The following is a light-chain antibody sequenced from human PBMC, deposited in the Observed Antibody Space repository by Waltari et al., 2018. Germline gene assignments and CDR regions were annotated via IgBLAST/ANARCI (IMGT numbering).Light chain of an antibody. CDR2: GSS. J-gene: IGKJ1*01. CDR1: QSVSSSY. V-gene: IGKV3-20*01. CDR3: QQYGSSPRT. Sequence: EIVLTQSTGTLSLSPGERATLSCRVSQSVSSSYLAWYQQKPGQAPRLLIYGSSSRATGIPDRFSGSGSGTDFTLTISRLEPEDFAVYYCQQYGSSPRTFGQGTKVEIK.